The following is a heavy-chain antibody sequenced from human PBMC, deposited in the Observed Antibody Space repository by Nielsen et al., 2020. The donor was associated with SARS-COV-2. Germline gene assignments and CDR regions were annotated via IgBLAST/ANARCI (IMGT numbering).Heavy chain of an antibody. CDR3: ARGPHDYGDYRLGY. D-gene: IGHD4-17*01. V-gene: IGHV4-59*01. CDR1: GGSISSFY. Sequence: SETLSLTCTVSGGSISSFYWTWIRQPPGKGLEWIGYIYYSGSTNYNPSLKSRVTISVDTSKNQFSLNLSSVTAADTAVYYCARGPHDYGDYRLGYWGQGTLVTVSS. J-gene: IGHJ4*02. CDR2: IYYSGST.